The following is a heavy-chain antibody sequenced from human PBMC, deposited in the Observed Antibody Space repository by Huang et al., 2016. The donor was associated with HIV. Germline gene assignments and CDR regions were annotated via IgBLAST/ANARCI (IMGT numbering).Heavy chain of an antibody. J-gene: IGHJ4*02. D-gene: IGHD4-17*01. V-gene: IGHV1-8*02. CDR1: GYTFTNYD. CDR2: RNPNTGNT. Sequence: VKVSCKASGYTFTNYDINWVRQAPGRGLEWMGGRNPNTGNTGCAQSFQGRGTMTRKTSITTAYMELTSLTSEDTAVYYCARSAYGDLDYWGLGTLVIVSS. CDR3: ARSAYGDLDY.